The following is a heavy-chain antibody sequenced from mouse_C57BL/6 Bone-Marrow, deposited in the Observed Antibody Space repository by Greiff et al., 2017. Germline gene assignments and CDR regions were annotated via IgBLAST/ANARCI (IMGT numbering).Heavy chain of an antibody. V-gene: IGHV14-4*01. J-gene: IGHJ3*01. Sequence: VHVKQSGAELVRPGASVKLSCTASGFNIKDDYMHWVKQRPEQGLEWIGLIDPENGDTEYASKFQGKATLTADTSSNTAYLQLSSLTSEDTAVYYCTSYDYDWCAYWGQGTLVTVSA. CDR2: IDPENGDT. CDR3: TSYDYDWCAY. CDR1: GFNIKDDY. D-gene: IGHD2-4*01.